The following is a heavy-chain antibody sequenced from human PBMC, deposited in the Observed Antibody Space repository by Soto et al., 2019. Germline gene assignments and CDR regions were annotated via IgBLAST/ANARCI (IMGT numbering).Heavy chain of an antibody. CDR3: ASVPYYYDSSGYLDY. Sequence: SETLSLTCTVSGGSISTGCYYWSWIRQHPGKGLEWIGYIYYSGSTSYNPSLKSRVTISVDTSKNQFSLKLSSVTAADTAVYYCASVPYYYDSSGYLDYWGQGTLVTVSS. D-gene: IGHD3-22*01. CDR2: IYYSGST. J-gene: IGHJ4*02. V-gene: IGHV4-31*03. CDR1: GGSISTGCYY.